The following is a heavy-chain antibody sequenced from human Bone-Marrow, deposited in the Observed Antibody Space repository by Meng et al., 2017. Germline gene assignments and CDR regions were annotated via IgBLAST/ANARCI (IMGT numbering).Heavy chain of an antibody. D-gene: IGHD3-22*01. CDR2: ISGSGGST. Sequence: GESLKISCAASGFTFSSYAMSWVRQAPGKGLEWVSAISGSGGSTYYADSVKGRFTISRDNSKNTLYLQMNSLRAEDTAVYYCAKQGRRGYYDSSGYWYYFDYWGQGT. V-gene: IGHV3-23*01. J-gene: IGHJ4*02. CDR1: GFTFSSYA. CDR3: AKQGRRGYYDSSGYWYYFDY.